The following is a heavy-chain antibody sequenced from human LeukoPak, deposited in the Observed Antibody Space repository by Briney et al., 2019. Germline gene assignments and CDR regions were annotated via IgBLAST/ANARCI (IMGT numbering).Heavy chain of an antibody. CDR2: INPNSGGT. CDR3: AREAGGDYDGFY. J-gene: IGHJ4*02. D-gene: IGHD4-17*01. CDR1: GYTFAGYY. Sequence: EASVRVSCKASGYTFAGYYMHWVRQAPGQGLEWMGWINPNSGGTNYAQKFQGRVTMTRDTSISTAYMELSRLRSDDTAVYYCAREAGGDYDGFYWGQGTLVTVSS. V-gene: IGHV1-2*02.